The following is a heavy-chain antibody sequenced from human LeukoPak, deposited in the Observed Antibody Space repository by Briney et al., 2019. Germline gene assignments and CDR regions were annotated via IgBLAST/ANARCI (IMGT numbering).Heavy chain of an antibody. CDR1: GGSISSGDYY. V-gene: IGHV4-30-4*08. CDR3: ARTIIAARYYYYYMDV. D-gene: IGHD6-6*01. Sequence: PSETLSLTCTVSGGSISSGDYYWSWIRQPPGKGLEWIGYIYYSGSTYYNPSLKSRVTISVDTSKNQFSLKLSSVTAADTAVYYCARTIIAARYYYYYMDVWGKGTTVTVSS. J-gene: IGHJ6*03. CDR2: IYYSGST.